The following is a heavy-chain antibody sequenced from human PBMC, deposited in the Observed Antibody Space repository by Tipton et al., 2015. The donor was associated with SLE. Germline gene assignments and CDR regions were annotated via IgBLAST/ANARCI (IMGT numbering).Heavy chain of an antibody. Sequence: QLVQSGAEVKKPGASVKVSCKASGYIFTNYGISWVRQAPGQGLEWMGWISAYTGDTNYALKLQGRVTMTTDTSTTTAYMELRNLRSDDTAVYSCAIGVAGTLFFDYWGQGALVTVSS. V-gene: IGHV1-18*01. D-gene: IGHD6-19*01. J-gene: IGHJ4*02. CDR3: AIGVAGTLFFDY. CDR2: ISAYTGDT. CDR1: GYIFTNYG.